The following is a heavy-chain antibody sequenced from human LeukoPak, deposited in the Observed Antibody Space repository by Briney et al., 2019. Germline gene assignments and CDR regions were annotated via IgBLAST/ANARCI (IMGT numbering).Heavy chain of an antibody. CDR3: GRDNNYKVDV. CDR1: GFTFSDYW. Sequence: GGSLTPSCAASGFTFSDYWMLWVRQAPGKGLVWVSNIKTDGSITNYADSVKGRFTISRDHAKNTLYLQMNSLRAEDTAVYYCGRDNNYKVDVWGKGTTVTVSS. CDR2: IKTDGSIT. J-gene: IGHJ6*04. V-gene: IGHV3-74*01. D-gene: IGHD4-11*01.